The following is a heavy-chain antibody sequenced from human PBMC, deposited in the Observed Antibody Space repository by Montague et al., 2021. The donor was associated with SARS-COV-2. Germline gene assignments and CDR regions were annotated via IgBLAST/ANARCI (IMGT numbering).Heavy chain of an antibody. V-gene: IGHV4-39*01. CDR2: IYYIGNT. CDR1: GASISSTDYY. J-gene: IGHJ5*02. CDR3: ARLMIHLFVDGTGWWFDP. Sequence: SETLSLTCTVSGASISSTDYYWSWIRQPPGKGLEWIGHIYYIGNTNYNPSLKSRVTISIDTSKNMFSLKLNSVTAADTSVYYCARLMIHLFVDGTGWWFDPWGQGTLVTVSS. D-gene: IGHD6-19*01.